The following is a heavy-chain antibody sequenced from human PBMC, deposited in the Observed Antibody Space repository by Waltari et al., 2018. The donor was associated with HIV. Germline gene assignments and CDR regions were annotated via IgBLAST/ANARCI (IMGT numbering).Heavy chain of an antibody. J-gene: IGHJ4*02. D-gene: IGHD1-26*01. V-gene: IGHV3-23*01. CDR2: IRSIGDTT. CDR3: AKDSMGAIDVEDYFDF. CDR1: GFIFSNYA. Sequence: EVQLLESGGGLVQPGGSLRLSGATSGFIFSNYAMSWVRQAPGKGLEWVSTIRSIGDTTYYADSVKGRFTTTRANSKDTLYLQMNSLRAEDTAVYYCAKDSMGAIDVEDYFDFWGQGTLVTVSS.